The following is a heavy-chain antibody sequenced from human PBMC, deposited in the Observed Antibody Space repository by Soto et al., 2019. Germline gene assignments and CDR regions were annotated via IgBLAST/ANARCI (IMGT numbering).Heavy chain of an antibody. CDR1: GFTFSSYG. CDR2: ILYDGSKK. V-gene: IGHV3-30*18. Sequence: QVQLVESGGGVVQPGRSLRLSCAASGFTFSSYGMHWVRQAPGKGLEWVAVILYDGSKKYYADSVKGRFTISRDNSKNAVDLQMSSLRAEDMALYFCVKDGSSGWPYFDDTDVWGQGTTVTVAS. D-gene: IGHD6-19*01. CDR3: VKDGSSGWPYFDDTDV. J-gene: IGHJ6*02.